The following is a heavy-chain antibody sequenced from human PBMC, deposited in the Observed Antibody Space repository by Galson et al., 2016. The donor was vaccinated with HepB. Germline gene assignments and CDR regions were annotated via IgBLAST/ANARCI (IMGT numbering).Heavy chain of an antibody. CDR3: ARDTSINVGIFNI. V-gene: IGHV1-18*01. D-gene: IGHD1-26*01. CDR2: IYPNSGDT. CDR1: DYNFIKYG. J-gene: IGHJ3*02. Sequence: SVKVSCKASDYNFIKYGISWVRLVPGQGLEWLGWIYPNSGDTNYAQKLQGRVTPTTDTSTTTTYLELRSLRSDDTAVYYCARDTSINVGIFNIWGQGTMITVSS.